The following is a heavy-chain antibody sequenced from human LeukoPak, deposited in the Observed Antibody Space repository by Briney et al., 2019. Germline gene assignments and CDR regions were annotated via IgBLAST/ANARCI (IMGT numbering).Heavy chain of an antibody. CDR2: IYYSGST. D-gene: IGHD2-2*01. CDR3: ARGGRDIVVVPAAYSYDAFDI. Sequence: SETLSLTCTGSGGSISRYYWSWIRQPPGKGLEWIGYIYYSGSTNYNPSLKRRVTISVDTSKNQFSLKLSSVTAADTAVYYCARGGRDIVVVPAAYSYDAFDIWGQGTVVPVSS. CDR1: GGSISRYY. V-gene: IGHV4-59*01. J-gene: IGHJ3*02.